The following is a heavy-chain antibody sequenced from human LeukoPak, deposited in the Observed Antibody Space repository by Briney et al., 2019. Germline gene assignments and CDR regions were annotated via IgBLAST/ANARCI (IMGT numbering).Heavy chain of an antibody. V-gene: IGHV3-53*01. CDR3: ARDGGGRGPPFDY. Sequence: PGGSLRLSCAASGFTVSSNYMSWVRQAPGKGLEWVSVIYSGGSTYYADSVKGRFTISRDNSKNTLYLQMNSLRAEDTAVYYCARDGGGRGPPFDYWGQGTLVTVSS. D-gene: IGHD3-10*01. J-gene: IGHJ4*02. CDR1: GFTVSSNY. CDR2: IYSGGST.